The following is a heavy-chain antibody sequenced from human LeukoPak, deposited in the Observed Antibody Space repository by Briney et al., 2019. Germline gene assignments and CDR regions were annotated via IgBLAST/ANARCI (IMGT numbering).Heavy chain of an antibody. V-gene: IGHV3-21*01. Sequence: PGGSLRLSCAASGFTFSSYAMSWVRQAPGKGLEWVSSISSSSTYIFYADSLKGRFTISRDNAKNSLYLQMNSLRAEDTAVYYCAQWLGPGDDYWGQGTLVTVSS. CDR1: GFTFSSYA. J-gene: IGHJ4*02. D-gene: IGHD6-19*01. CDR3: AQWLGPGDDY. CDR2: ISSSSTYI.